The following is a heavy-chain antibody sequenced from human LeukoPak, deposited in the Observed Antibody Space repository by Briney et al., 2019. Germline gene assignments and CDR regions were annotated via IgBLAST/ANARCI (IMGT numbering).Heavy chain of an antibody. J-gene: IGHJ5*02. D-gene: IGHD6-19*01. V-gene: IGHV4-34*01. CDR3: ARRSSSGWYSGNWFDP. CDR2: INHSGST. Sequence: SETLSLTCAVYGGSFSGYYWSWIRQPPGKGLEWIGEINHSGSTNYNPSLKSRVTISVDTSKNQFSLKLSSVTAADTAVYYCARRSSSGWYSGNWFDPWGQGTLVTVS. CDR1: GGSFSGYY.